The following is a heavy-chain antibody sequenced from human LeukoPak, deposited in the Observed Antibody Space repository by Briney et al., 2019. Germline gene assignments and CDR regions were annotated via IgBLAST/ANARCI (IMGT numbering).Heavy chain of an antibody. CDR2: IYSGGST. CDR1: GFTPSSNY. V-gene: IGHV3-66*02. J-gene: IGHJ6*02. D-gene: IGHD5-24*01. Sequence: PGGALRLSCAAPGFTPSSNYMSWVRQAPGRGLEWVSDIYSGGSTYYADSVKGRFTISRDNSKNTLYLQMNSLRAEDTAVYYCAREGDTMPRGLYGMDVWGQGTTVTVSS. CDR3: AREGDTMPRGLYGMDV.